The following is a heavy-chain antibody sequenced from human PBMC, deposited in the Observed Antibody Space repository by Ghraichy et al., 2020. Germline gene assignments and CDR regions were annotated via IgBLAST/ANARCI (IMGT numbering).Heavy chain of an antibody. J-gene: IGHJ6*02. CDR2: TSYDGSTK. Sequence: LSLTCAASGFTFSSYGMHWVRQAPGKGLEWVAVTSYDGSTKYYADSVKGRFTISRDNSKNTLYLQMNSLRAEDTAVYYCAKDDSMEHSSSGNYYYYYGMDVWGQGTTVTVSS. D-gene: IGHD6-13*01. CDR3: AKDDSMEHSSSGNYYYYYGMDV. V-gene: IGHV3-30*18. CDR1: GFTFSSYG.